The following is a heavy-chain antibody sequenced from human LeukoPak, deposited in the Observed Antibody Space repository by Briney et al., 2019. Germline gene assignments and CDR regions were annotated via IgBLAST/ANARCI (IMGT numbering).Heavy chain of an antibody. V-gene: IGHV1-2*02. CDR2: INPNSGGT. D-gene: IGHD3-3*01. CDR1: GYTLTGYY. J-gene: IGHJ5*02. Sequence: ASVKVSCKASGYTLTGYYMHWVRQAPGQGLEWMGWINPNSGGTNYAQKFQGRVTMTRDTSISTAYMELSRLRSDDTAVYYCARDLGSYYDFWSGYNWFDPWGQGTLVTVSS. CDR3: ARDLGSYYDFWSGYNWFDP.